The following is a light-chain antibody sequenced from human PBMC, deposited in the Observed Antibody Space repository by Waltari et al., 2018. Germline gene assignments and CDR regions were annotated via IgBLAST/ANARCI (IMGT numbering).Light chain of an antibody. CDR1: QSISSW. V-gene: IGKV1-5*03. CDR3: QQYNSYSAT. CDR2: KAS. Sequence: DIQMTQSPSTLSASVGDRVTITCRASQSISSWLAWYQQKPGKAPKLLIYKASSLESGVPSRISGSGSGTAFTLTISSLQPDDFATYYCQQYNSYSATFGQGTKVEIK. J-gene: IGKJ1*01.